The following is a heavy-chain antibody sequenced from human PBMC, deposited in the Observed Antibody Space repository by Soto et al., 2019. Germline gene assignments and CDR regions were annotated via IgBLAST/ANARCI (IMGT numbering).Heavy chain of an antibody. CDR3: ARDRYDFWSGHTYGMDV. V-gene: IGHV3-48*02. D-gene: IGHD3-3*01. J-gene: IGHJ6*02. Sequence: GGSLRLSCAASGFTFSSYSMNWVRQAPGKGLEWVSYISSSSTIYYADSVKGRFTISRDNAKNSLYLQMNSLRDEDTAVYYCARDRYDFWSGHTYGMDVWGQGTTVTVSS. CDR2: ISSSSTI. CDR1: GFTFSSYS.